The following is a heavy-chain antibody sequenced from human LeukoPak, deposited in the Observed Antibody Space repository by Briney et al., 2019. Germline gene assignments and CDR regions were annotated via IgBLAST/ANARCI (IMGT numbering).Heavy chain of an antibody. CDR2: IYISGST. Sequence: SETLSLTCTVSGGSISSYYWSWIRQPAGKGLEWVGRIYISGSTNYNPSLKSRVTMSVDTSKNQFSLKLSSVTAADTAVYYCARDRYYYDSSGYCRFDYWGQGTLVTVSS. J-gene: IGHJ4*02. V-gene: IGHV4-4*07. CDR3: ARDRYYYDSSGYCRFDY. D-gene: IGHD3-22*01. CDR1: GGSISSYY.